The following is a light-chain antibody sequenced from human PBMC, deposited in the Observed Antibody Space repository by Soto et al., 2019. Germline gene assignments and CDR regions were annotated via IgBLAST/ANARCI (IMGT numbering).Light chain of an antibody. Sequence: EIVLTQSPGTLSLSPGEGATLSCRARQSVGSNLAWYQHKPGQTPRLLVFGASIRAAGIPDRFSGSGSGTDFTLTISRLEPEDSAVYYCQLSGSWTFGQGTKVDIK. CDR2: GAS. CDR3: QLSGSWT. CDR1: QSVGSN. V-gene: IGKV3-20*01. J-gene: IGKJ1*01.